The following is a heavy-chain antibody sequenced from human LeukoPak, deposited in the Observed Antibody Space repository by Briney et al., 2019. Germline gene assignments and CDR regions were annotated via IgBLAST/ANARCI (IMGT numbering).Heavy chain of an antibody. D-gene: IGHD4-23*01. J-gene: IGHJ4*02. CDR3: VRIYGGNSYYLDY. V-gene: IGHV3-7*01. Sequence: PGGSLRLSCAASGFTFSSNWMSWVRQAPGKGLEGVANIKQDGSEIYYVDSVKGRFTISRDNAKNSLYLQMNSLRAEDTAVYYCVRIYGGNSYYLDYWGQGTVVSVS. CDR1: GFTFSSNW. CDR2: IKQDGSEI.